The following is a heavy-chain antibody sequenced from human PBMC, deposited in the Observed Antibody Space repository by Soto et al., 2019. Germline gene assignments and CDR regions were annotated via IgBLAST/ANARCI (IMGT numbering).Heavy chain of an antibody. V-gene: IGHV3-21*01. CDR3: AREGTLKPFSS. Sequence: GGSLRLSCVASGFTFSNYNMNWVRQAPGKGLEWVSHISGTGVYIHYADAVKGRFTISRDNAKSSVYLQMNSLRAEDTAVYYCAREGTLKPFSSWGQGALVTVSS. J-gene: IGHJ5*02. CDR1: GFTFSNYN. CDR2: ISGTGVYI.